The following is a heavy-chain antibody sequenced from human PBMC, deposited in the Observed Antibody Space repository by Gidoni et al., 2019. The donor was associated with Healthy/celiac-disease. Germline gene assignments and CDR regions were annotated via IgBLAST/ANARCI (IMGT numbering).Heavy chain of an antibody. CDR3: ARWATKWKYYFDY. V-gene: IGHV3-23*01. Sequence: EVQLLVSGGGLVQPGGSLRLSWSASGFTFSSYSMSWVRQAPGKGLEVVAASSGSGGSTYYADSVKGRFTISKDNSKNTLYLQMNSLRAEDTAVYYCARWATKWKYYFDYWGQGTLVTVSS. D-gene: IGHD1-26*01. J-gene: IGHJ4*02. CDR2: SSGSGGST. CDR1: GFTFSSYS.